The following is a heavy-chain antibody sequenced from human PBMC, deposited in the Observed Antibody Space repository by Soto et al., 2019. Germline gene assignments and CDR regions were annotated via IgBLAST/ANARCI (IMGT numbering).Heavy chain of an antibody. CDR3: ARYTYTIRYNYYGMDV. V-gene: IGHV3-49*03. CDR1: GFTFGDYA. D-gene: IGHD6-13*01. J-gene: IGHJ6*02. Sequence: GGSLRLSCTTSGFTFGDYAMSWSRQAPGKGLEWVGVIRSKAYGGTTDYAASVKGRFAISRDDSKSIAYLQMNSVTTEDTAVYYCARYTYTIRYNYYGMDVWGHGTTVTVSS. CDR2: IRSKAYGGTT.